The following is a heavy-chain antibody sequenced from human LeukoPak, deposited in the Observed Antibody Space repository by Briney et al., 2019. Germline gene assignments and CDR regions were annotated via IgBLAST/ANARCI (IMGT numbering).Heavy chain of an antibody. J-gene: IGHJ4*02. Sequence: GGSLRPFSAASRFSFNNLALACGRQAPGKGLEWVSDISGSGGRTYYPDSVKGRFTISRDNSKNTLYLQINNLRAEDTAVYYCALALVRATWGSACALDSWGQGTLVTVFS. D-gene: IGHD1-26*01. CDR2: ISGSGGRT. CDR3: ALALVRATWGSACALDS. CDR1: RFSFNNLA. V-gene: IGHV3-23*01.